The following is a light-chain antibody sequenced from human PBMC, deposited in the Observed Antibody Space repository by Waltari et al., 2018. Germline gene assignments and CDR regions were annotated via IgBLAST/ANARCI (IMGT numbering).Light chain of an antibody. Sequence: ETMMTPSPVPLSVSPGGRASLSGRASRNINIYLAWFQQKPGQAPRLLIYDATTRGAGVPARFSGSGSGTEFTLTISSMQSEDFATYSCQQYHSWPLTFGGGTKVEI. CDR3: QQYHSWPLT. CDR1: RNINIY. V-gene: IGKV3-15*01. J-gene: IGKJ4*01. CDR2: DAT.